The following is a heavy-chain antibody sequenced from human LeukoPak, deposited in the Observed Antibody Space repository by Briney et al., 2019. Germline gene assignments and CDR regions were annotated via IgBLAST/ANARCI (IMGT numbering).Heavy chain of an antibody. J-gene: IGHJ4*02. CDR3: ASSPLISSGWLSFDS. CDR1: GGSISSFY. CDR2: IYHDSGST. Sequence: SETLSLTCTVSGGSISSFYWSWIRQPPGKGLEWIGYIYHDSGSTNYNPSLNSRVTISVDTSKNQFSLELSSVTAADTAVYYCASSPLISSGWLSFDSWGQGTLVTVSS. D-gene: IGHD6-19*01. V-gene: IGHV4-59*01.